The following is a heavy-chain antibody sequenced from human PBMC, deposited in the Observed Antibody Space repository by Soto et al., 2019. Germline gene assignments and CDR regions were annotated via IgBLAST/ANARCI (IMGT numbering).Heavy chain of an antibody. V-gene: IGHV3-30-3*01. D-gene: IGHD4-17*01. CDR3: ARDLGDGDYGGVFDY. CDR2: ISYDGSNK. Sequence: QVQLVESGGGVVQPGRSPRLSCAASGFTFSSYAMHWVRQAPGKGLEWVAVISYDGSNKYYADSVKGRFTISRDNSKNTLYLQMNSLRAEDTAVYYCARDLGDGDYGGVFDYWGQGTLVTVSS. J-gene: IGHJ4*02. CDR1: GFTFSSYA.